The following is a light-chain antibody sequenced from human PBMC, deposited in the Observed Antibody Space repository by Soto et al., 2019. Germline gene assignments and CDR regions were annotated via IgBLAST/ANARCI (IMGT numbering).Light chain of an antibody. J-gene: IGLJ3*02. V-gene: IGLV2-11*01. Sequence: QSVLTQPRSVSGSPGQSVTISCTGTNSDVGAYTFVSWYQQLPGKAPKLIISAVSYRPSGVLDRFSGSKSGNTASLTISGLQAEDEADYYCFSYPASDMWVFGGGTQLTVL. CDR3: FSYPASDMWV. CDR1: NSDVGAYTF. CDR2: AVS.